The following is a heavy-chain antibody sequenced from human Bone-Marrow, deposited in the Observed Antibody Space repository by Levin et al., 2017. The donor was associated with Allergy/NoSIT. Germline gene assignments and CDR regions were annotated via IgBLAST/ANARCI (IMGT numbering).Heavy chain of an antibody. J-gene: IGHJ4*02. CDR3: ARPSSTYYADPYFFDY. CDR1: GFTISSYA. D-gene: IGHD2-2*01. CDR2: ISYDETKQ. Sequence: PGGSLRLSCVASGFTISSYAMHWVRQAPGKGPEWVAVISYDETKQNFADSVRGRFTISRDNSKNTLYLQMNSLRAEDTAVYYCARPSSTYYADPYFFDYWGQGTLVTVSS. V-gene: IGHV3-30-3*01.